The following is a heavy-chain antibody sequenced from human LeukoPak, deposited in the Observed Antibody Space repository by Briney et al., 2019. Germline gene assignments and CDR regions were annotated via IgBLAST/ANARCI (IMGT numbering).Heavy chain of an antibody. Sequence: PSETLSLTCTVSGGSISSSSYYWGWIRQPPGKGLEWIGSIYYSGSTYYNPSLKSRVTISVDTSKNQFSLKLSSVTAADTAVYYCARHRFNRARYYYYMDVWGKGTTVTISS. CDR2: IYYSGST. V-gene: IGHV4-39*01. J-gene: IGHJ6*03. D-gene: IGHD3-10*01. CDR3: ARHRFNRARYYYYMDV. CDR1: GGSISSSSYY.